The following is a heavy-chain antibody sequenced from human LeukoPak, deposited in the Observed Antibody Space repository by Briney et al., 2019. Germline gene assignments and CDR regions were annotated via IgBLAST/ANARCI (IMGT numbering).Heavy chain of an antibody. Sequence: ASVKVSCKASGYTFVGYYLHWVRQAPGQGLEWMAWIDPYTGNTHYAQKFQGRITVTRGTSVSTTYMELSWLTSDDTARYYCAREYSASEHWGQGTLVTVSS. D-gene: IGHD5-12*01. CDR2: IDPYTGNT. V-gene: IGHV1-2*02. J-gene: IGHJ4*02. CDR3: AREYSASEH. CDR1: GYTFVGYY.